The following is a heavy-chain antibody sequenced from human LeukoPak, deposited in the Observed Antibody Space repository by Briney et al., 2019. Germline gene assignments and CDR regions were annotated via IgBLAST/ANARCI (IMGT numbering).Heavy chain of an antibody. J-gene: IGHJ5*02. CDR2: IYYSGST. V-gene: IGHV4-39*01. CDR1: GGSISSSSYY. CDR3: ASVDSTVVTHMSTSNWFDP. D-gene: IGHD4-23*01. Sequence: SETLPLTCTVSGGSISSSSYYWGWIRQPPGKGLEWIGSIYYSGSTYYNPSLKSRVTISVDTSKNQFSLKLSSVTAADTAVYYCASVDSTVVTHMSTSNWFDPWGQGTLVTVSS.